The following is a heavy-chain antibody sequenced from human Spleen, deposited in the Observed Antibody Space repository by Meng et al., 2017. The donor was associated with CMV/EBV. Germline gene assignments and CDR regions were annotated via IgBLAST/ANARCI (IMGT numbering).Heavy chain of an antibody. CDR3: ARPLGYCYSNICYLVY. Sequence: SGYTFTGYYIHWVRQAHGQGLEWMGWINPNSGGTKLVEKFQGRVTMTRDTSISTAYMELSSLRSDDTAVYYCARPLGYCYSNICYLVYWGQGTLVTVSS. J-gene: IGHJ4*02. D-gene: IGHD2-2*03. CDR2: INPNSGGT. CDR1: GYTFTGYY. V-gene: IGHV1-2*02.